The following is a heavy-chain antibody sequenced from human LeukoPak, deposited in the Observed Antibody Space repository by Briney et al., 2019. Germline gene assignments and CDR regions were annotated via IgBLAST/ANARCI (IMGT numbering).Heavy chain of an antibody. CDR3: ARDVLRDSSGCYYVLFDY. V-gene: IGHV1-18*01. J-gene: IGHJ4*02. CDR1: GYTFTSYG. Sequence: ASVKVSCKASGYTFTSYGISWVRQAPGQGLEWMGWISAYNGNTNYAQRLQGRVTMTTDTSTSTAYMELRSLRSDDTAVYYCARDVLRDSSGCYYVLFDYWGQGTLVTVSS. CDR2: ISAYNGNT. D-gene: IGHD3-22*01.